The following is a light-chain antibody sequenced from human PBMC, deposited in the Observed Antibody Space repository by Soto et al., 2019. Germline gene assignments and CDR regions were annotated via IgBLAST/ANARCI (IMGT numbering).Light chain of an antibody. J-gene: IGKJ2*01. CDR1: RSVLYSSNTKNY. CDR2: WAS. V-gene: IGKV4-1*01. Sequence: DIVMTQSTDSLAVSLGERATIKCKSSRSVLYSSNTKNYLAWYQHKPGQPPKLLFYWASTRESGVPDRFSGGGSGTDFTLTINSLQPEDVAVYYCQQYYSTPYTFGQGTKLEIK. CDR3: QQYYSTPYT.